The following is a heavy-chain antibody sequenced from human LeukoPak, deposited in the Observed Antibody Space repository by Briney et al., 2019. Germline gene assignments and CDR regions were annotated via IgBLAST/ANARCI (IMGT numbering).Heavy chain of an antibody. CDR2: IRYDGSNK. Sequence: GGSLRLSCAASGFTFPNYWMTWVRQAPGKGLEWVAFIRYDGSNKYYADSVKGRFTISRDNSKNTLYLQMNSLRAEDTAVYYCARAGWCSSTSCYNDYWGQGTLVTVSS. CDR3: ARAGWCSSTSCYNDY. V-gene: IGHV3-30*02. CDR1: GFTFPNYW. J-gene: IGHJ4*02. D-gene: IGHD2-2*02.